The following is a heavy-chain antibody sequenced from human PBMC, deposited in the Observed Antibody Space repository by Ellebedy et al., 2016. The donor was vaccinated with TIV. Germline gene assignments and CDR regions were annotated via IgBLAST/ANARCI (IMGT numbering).Heavy chain of an antibody. V-gene: IGHV3-48*01. CDR2: ISSSSSTI. J-gene: IGHJ1*01. CDR3: AKDHVEDYDSSAYPEYCQY. CDR1: GFIFSSYS. Sequence: GGSLRLXCAASGFIFSSYSMNWVRQAPGKGLEWVSYISSSSSTIYYADSVKGRFTISRDNVKNSLYLQMNSLRAEDTAVYYCAKDHVEDYDSSAYPEYCQYWGQGTLVTVSS. D-gene: IGHD3-22*01.